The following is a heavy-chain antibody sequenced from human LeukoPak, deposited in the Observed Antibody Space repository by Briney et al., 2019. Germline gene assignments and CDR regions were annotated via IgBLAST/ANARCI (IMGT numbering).Heavy chain of an antibody. Sequence: GGSLRLSCAASGFTSSSYGMHWVRQAPGKGLEWVAFIRYDGSNKYYADSVKGRFTISRDNSKNTLYLQMNSLRAEDTAVYYCAKGELRVYYYMDVWGKGTTVTVSS. J-gene: IGHJ6*03. CDR1: GFTSSSYG. CDR2: IRYDGSNK. CDR3: AKGELRVYYYMDV. V-gene: IGHV3-30*02. D-gene: IGHD3-10*01.